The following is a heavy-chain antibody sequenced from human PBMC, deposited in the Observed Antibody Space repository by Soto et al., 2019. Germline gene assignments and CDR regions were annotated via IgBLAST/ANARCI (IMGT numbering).Heavy chain of an antibody. CDR2: ISHNSDSF. Sequence: GVSLILSCTASGVSFGGYYMSWIRQAPGKGLEWISYISHNSDSFYYADSVKGRFTISRDNSKNSLFLQMDNLRAEDTAVYYCAREDLCTTGACLLLRRKTNYFDYWGPGTQVTVSS. D-gene: IGHD2-8*01. J-gene: IGHJ4*02. CDR1: GVSFGGYY. CDR3: AREDLCTTGACLLLRRKTNYFDY. V-gene: IGHV3-11*01.